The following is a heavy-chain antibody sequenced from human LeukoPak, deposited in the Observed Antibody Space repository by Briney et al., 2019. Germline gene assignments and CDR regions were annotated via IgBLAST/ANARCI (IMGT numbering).Heavy chain of an antibody. V-gene: IGHV1-8*01. Sequence: GASVKVSCKASGYTFTSYDINWVRQATGQGLEWMGWMNPNSGNTGYAQKLQGRVTMTTDTSTSTAYMELRSLRSDDTAVYYCARDYYDSSGCYAFDYWGQGTLVTVSS. J-gene: IGHJ4*02. CDR1: GYTFTSYD. CDR3: ARDYYDSSGCYAFDY. CDR2: MNPNSGNT. D-gene: IGHD3-22*01.